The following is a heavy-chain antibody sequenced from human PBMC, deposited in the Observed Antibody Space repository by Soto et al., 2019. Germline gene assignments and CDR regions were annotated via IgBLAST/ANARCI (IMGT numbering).Heavy chain of an antibody. J-gene: IGHJ6*02. D-gene: IGHD4-17*01. V-gene: IGHV1-69*06. CDR1: GGTLNSAA. CDR2: IIPVFDTP. CDR3: ASGDYRDPTAFYYYGMDV. Sequence: QLQLVQSGAEVKKPGSSVKVSCKASGGTLNSAAINWVRQAPGQGLEWLGGIIPVFDTPDYAQKFQGRVTITADKSTSTAYMELRSLTSEDTAVYFCASGDYRDPTAFYYYGMDVWGQGTTVTVSS.